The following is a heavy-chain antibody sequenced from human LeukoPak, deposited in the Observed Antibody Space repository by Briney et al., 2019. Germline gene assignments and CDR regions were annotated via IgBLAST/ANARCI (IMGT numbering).Heavy chain of an antibody. CDR2: IYHSGST. D-gene: IGHD3-10*01. CDR1: GGSISSSNW. CDR3: ARGYYYGSETSNWFDP. V-gene: IGHV4-4*02. J-gene: IGHJ5*02. Sequence: PSETLSLTCAVSGGSISSSNWWSWVRQPPGKGLEWIGEIYHSGSTNYNPSLKSRVTISVDTSKNQFSLKLSSVTAADTAVYYCARGYYYGSETSNWFDPWGQGTLVTVSP.